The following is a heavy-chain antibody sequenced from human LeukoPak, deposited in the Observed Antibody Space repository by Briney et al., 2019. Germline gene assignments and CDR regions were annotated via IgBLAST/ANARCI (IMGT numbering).Heavy chain of an antibody. CDR3: ARDGTYYDILTGYSDYYYYGMDV. V-gene: IGHV3-30*04. CDR1: GFTFSSYA. Sequence: GGSLRLSCAASGFTFSSYAMHWVRQAPGKGLEWVAVISYDGSNKYYAGSVKGRFTISRDNSKNTLYLQMNSLRAEDTAVYYCARDGTYYDILTGYSDYYYYGMDVWGKGTTVTVSS. CDR2: ISYDGSNK. D-gene: IGHD3-9*01. J-gene: IGHJ6*04.